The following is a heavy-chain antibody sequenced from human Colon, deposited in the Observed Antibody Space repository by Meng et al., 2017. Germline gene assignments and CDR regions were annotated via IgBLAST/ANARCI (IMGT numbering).Heavy chain of an antibody. Sequence: VQLGDSWGGVVQPGRSLRLSCAASRFMFSDYAMHWVRQAPGKGLEWVALISHDGNNDFYADSVKGRFIISRDNSKNTLYLQMNTLRVEDTALYYCARGGGLSSPAAMDVWGQGTTVTV. CDR2: ISHDGNND. CDR1: RFMFSDYA. CDR3: ARGGGLSSPAAMDV. V-gene: IGHV3-30*01. D-gene: IGHD6-13*01. J-gene: IGHJ6*02.